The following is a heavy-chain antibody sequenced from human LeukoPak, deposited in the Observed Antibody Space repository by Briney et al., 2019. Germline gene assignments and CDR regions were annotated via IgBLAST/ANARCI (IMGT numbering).Heavy chain of an antibody. CDR1: GYSISSGHY. J-gene: IGHJ5*02. CDR3: ARDRIVGATFPYWFDP. CDR2: IYHSGST. Sequence: SETLSLTCAVSGYSISSGHYWGWIRQPPGKGLEWIGSIYHSGSTYYNPSLKSRVTISVDTPKNQFSLKLSSVTAADTAVYYCARDRIVGATFPYWFDPWGQGTLVTVSS. V-gene: IGHV4-38-2*02. D-gene: IGHD1-26*01.